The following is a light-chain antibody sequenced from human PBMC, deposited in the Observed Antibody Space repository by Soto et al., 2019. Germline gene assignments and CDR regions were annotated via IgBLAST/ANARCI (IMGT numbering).Light chain of an antibody. CDR3: QQYGNSPLT. J-gene: IGKJ4*01. V-gene: IGKV3-20*01. CDR2: GAS. Sequence: EIVLTQSPGTLSLSPGERATLSCRASQSVSSTFVAWYQQKPGQAPRLVIYGASSRVIGIPDRFSGSGSGTDFALTISGLEPEDFAVYYCQQYGNSPLTFVGGTKVDIK. CDR1: QSVSSTF.